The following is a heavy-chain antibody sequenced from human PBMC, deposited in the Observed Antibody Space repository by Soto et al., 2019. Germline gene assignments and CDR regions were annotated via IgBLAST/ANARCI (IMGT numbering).Heavy chain of an antibody. Sequence: SETLSLTCAVYGGSFSGYYWSWIRQPPGKGLEWIGEINHSGSTNYNPSLKSRVTISVDTSKNQFSLKLSSVTAADTAVYYCARRTGYSYGYVYYYYGMDVWGQGTTVT. CDR2: INHSGST. J-gene: IGHJ6*02. D-gene: IGHD5-18*01. CDR1: GGSFSGYY. CDR3: ARRTGYSYGYVYYYYGMDV. V-gene: IGHV4-34*01.